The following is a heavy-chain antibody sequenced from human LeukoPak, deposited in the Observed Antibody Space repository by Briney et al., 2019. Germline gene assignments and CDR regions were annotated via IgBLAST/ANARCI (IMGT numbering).Heavy chain of an antibody. CDR2: ISPTGSST. CDR1: GFSFSGHW. Sequence: GGSLRLSCTASGFSFSGHWMHWARQLPGKGLVWVSRISPTGSSTSYADSVKGRFTVSRDNAKNTLYLQVNNLRAEDTAVYYCARGPNSNWSGLDFWGQGTLLTVSS. D-gene: IGHD6-6*01. CDR3: ARGPNSNWSGLDF. V-gene: IGHV3-74*01. J-gene: IGHJ4*02.